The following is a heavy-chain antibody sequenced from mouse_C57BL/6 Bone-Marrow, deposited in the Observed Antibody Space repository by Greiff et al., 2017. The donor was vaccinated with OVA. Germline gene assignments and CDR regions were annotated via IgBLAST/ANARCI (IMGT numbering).Heavy chain of an antibody. CDR3: ARKQLYYDYGAWFAY. CDR2: IDPANGNT. Sequence: EVQLQQSVAELVRPGASVKLSCTASGFNIKNTYMHWVKQRPEQGLEWIGRIDPANGNTKYAPKFQGKATITADTSSNTAYLQLSSLTTEDTAIYYCARKQLYYDYGAWFAYWGQGTLVTVSA. CDR1: GFNIKNTY. V-gene: IGHV14-3*01. D-gene: IGHD2-4*01. J-gene: IGHJ3*01.